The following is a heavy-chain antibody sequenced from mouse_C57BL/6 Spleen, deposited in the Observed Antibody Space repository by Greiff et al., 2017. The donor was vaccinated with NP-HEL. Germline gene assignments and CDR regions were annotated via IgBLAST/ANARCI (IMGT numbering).Heavy chain of an antibody. V-gene: IGHV1-50*01. D-gene: IGHD1-1*01. Sequence: VQLQQSGAELVKPGASVKLSCKASGYTFTSYWMQWVKQRPGQGLEWIGEIDPSDSYTNYNQKFKGKATLTVDTSSSTAYMQLSSLTSEDSAVYYCARGYYGSSSFAYWGQGTLVTVSA. CDR2: IDPSDSYT. J-gene: IGHJ3*01. CDR3: ARGYYGSSSFAY. CDR1: GYTFTSYW.